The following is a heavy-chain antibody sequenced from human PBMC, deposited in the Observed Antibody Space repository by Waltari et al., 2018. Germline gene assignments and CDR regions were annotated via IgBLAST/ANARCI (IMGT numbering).Heavy chain of an antibody. CDR1: GGSFTHYY. J-gene: IGHJ4*02. D-gene: IGHD6-25*01. Sequence: QVQLQQWGAGLLKPSETLSLTCAVYGGSFTHYYWSWMRQSPGKGLEWIGDINHRGTTNYNPSLKSRVTMSIDTSKNQFSLNLSSVTAADTAIYYCAREWSGSYYFDYCDQGSLVTVSS. CDR3: AREWSGSYYFDY. V-gene: IGHV4-34*01. CDR2: INHRGTT.